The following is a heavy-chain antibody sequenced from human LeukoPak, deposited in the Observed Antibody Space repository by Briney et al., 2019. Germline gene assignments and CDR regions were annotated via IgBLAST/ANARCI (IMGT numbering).Heavy chain of an antibody. CDR3: AKNIAVAGTCGMDV. Sequence: GGSLRLSCAASGFTFSSYGMHWVRQAPGKGLEWVAVITYDGSNKYYADSVKGRFTISRDNSKNTLYLQMNSLRAEDTAVYYCAKNIAVAGTCGMDVWGQGTTVTVSS. J-gene: IGHJ6*02. CDR2: ITYDGSNK. CDR1: GFTFSSYG. D-gene: IGHD6-19*01. V-gene: IGHV3-30*18.